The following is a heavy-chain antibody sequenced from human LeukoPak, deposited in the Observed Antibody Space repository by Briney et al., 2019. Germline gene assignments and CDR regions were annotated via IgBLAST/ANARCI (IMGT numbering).Heavy chain of an antibody. Sequence: ASVKVSCKASGYTFTGYYMHWVRQAPGQGLEWMGWINPNSGGTNYARKFQGRVTMTRDTSISTAYMELSRLRSDDTAVYYCAREGYDILTGYYNVWGQGTLVAVSS. D-gene: IGHD3-9*01. CDR2: INPNSGGT. V-gene: IGHV1-2*02. CDR1: GYTFTGYY. J-gene: IGHJ4*02. CDR3: AREGYDILTGYYNV.